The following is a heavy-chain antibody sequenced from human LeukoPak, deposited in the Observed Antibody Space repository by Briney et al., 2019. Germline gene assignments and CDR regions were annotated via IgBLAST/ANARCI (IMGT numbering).Heavy chain of an antibody. V-gene: IGHV3-49*04. CDR3: TRASHCSSTSCYTY. CDR2: IRSKAYGGTT. D-gene: IGHD2-2*02. CDR1: GFTFSSYS. Sequence: GGSLRLSCAASGFTFSSYSMNWVRQAPGKGLGWVGFIRSKAYGGTTEYAASVKGRFTISRDDSKSIAYLQMNSLETEDTAVYYCTRASHCSSTSCYTYWGQGTLVTVSS. J-gene: IGHJ4*02.